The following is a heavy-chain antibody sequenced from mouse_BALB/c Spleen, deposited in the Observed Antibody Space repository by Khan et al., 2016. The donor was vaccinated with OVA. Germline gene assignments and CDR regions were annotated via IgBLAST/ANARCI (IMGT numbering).Heavy chain of an antibody. J-gene: IGHJ3*01. CDR1: GFTFSSYS. D-gene: IGHD1-1*01. Sequence: EVELVESGGDLVKPGASLKLSCAASGFTFSSYSMSWVRQTPDKRLEWVASISRGGDYTYYPHSVKGRFTISRDNSKNTLYLQLSGLKSEDTAMYYCADHLAGSFAYWGQGTLVTVSA. V-gene: IGHV5-6*01. CDR2: ISRGGDYT. CDR3: ADHLAGSFAY.